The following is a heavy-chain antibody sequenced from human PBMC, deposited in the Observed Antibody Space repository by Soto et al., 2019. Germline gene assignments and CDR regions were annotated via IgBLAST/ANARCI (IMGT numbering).Heavy chain of an antibody. CDR1: GFTFSSYA. CDR2: ISSNGGST. Sequence: PGGSVRLSCSASGFTFSSYAMHWVRQAPGKGLEYVSAISSNGGSTYYADSVKGRFTISRDNSKNTLYLQMSSLRAEDTAVYYCVKGFITMVRGVRDDWFDPWGQGTLVTVSS. D-gene: IGHD3-10*01. CDR3: VKGFITMVRGVRDDWFDP. J-gene: IGHJ5*02. V-gene: IGHV3-64D*08.